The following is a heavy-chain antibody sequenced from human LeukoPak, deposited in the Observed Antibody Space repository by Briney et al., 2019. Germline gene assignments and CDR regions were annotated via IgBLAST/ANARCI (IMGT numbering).Heavy chain of an antibody. CDR3: ARHWRIVGATSWYFDY. D-gene: IGHD1-26*01. J-gene: IGHJ4*02. CDR2: IYYSGST. CDR1: GGSISGSSYY. V-gene: IGHV4-39*01. Sequence: SETLSLTCTVSGGSISGSSYYWGWIRQPPGKGLEWIGSIYYSGSTYYNPSLKSRVTISVDTSKNQFSLKLSSVTAADTAVYFWARHWRIVGATSWYFDYWGQGTLVTVSS.